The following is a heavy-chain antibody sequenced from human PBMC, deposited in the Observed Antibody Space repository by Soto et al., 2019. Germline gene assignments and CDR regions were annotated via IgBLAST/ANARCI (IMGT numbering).Heavy chain of an antibody. V-gene: IGHV4-4*02. D-gene: IGHD2-15*01. CDR3: ATLPPRLVVVKTEIPT. CDR1: GGSITSNW. J-gene: IGHJ5*02. CDR2: IYHNGRF. Sequence: SETLSLTCAVSGGSITSNWWSWVRQPPGKGLEWIGEIYHNGRFNYNPSLRSRLTISIDKSKNQLSLKLTSVTAADTAVYYCATLPPRLVVVKTEIPTWGQGTLVTVSS.